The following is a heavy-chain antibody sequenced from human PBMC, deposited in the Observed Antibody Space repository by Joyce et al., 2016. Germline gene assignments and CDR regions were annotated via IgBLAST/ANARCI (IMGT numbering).Heavy chain of an antibody. CDR1: GFTFNNYG. CDR3: AKDRPYSTYYYFYYMDV. Sequence: EVQLLESGGGLVQPGGSLTLSCAASGFTFNNYGLTWVRQPPGKGLEWVSSISDIGGSTYYADSVRDRFTISRDNSKNTLFLQMTSLTAEDTAVYYCAKDRPYSTYYYFYYMDVWGKGTTVTVSS. V-gene: IGHV3-23*01. J-gene: IGHJ6*03. CDR2: ISDIGGST. D-gene: IGHD4-11*01.